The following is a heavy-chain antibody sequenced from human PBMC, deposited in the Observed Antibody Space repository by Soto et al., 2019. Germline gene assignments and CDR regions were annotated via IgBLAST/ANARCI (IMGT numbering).Heavy chain of an antibody. Sequence: VKVACKASGDPFSSYAIIWVRQAPGQGLEWMGGIIPIFGTANYAQKFQGRVTITADESTSTAYMELSSLRSEDTAVYYCARSIVSVTAIRGDFDYWAQRTLVTVSS. CDR1: GDPFSSYA. CDR3: ARSIVSVTAIRGDFDY. V-gene: IGHV1-69*01. CDR2: IIPIFGTA. J-gene: IGHJ4*02. D-gene: IGHD2-21*02.